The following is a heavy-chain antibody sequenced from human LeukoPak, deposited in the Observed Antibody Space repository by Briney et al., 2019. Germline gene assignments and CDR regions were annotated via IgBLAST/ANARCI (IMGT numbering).Heavy chain of an antibody. J-gene: IGHJ4*02. D-gene: IGHD2-15*01. CDR1: GFSFGDYA. V-gene: IGHV3-49*04. CDR2: IRSKAYGGTT. Sequence: DPGGSLRLSCTASGFSFGDYAMSWVRQAPGKRLEWVGFIRSKAYGGTTEYAASVKGRFTISRDDSKSIAYLQMNSLKTEDTAVYYCSRGTVLVAAGGYYFDYWGQGTLVTVSS. CDR3: SRGTVLVAAGGYYFDY.